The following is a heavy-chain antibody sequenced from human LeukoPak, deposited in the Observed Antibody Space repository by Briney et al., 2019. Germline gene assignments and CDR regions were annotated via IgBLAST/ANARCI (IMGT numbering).Heavy chain of an antibody. D-gene: IGHD3-22*01. CDR3: ARDSWVGSYYYDSSGGNDAFDI. CDR2: IYYSGST. J-gene: IGHJ3*02. CDR1: GGSISSYY. Sequence: SETLSLTCTVSGGSISSYYWSWIRQPPRKGLEWIGYIYYSGSTNYNPSLKSRVTISVDTSKNQFSLKLSSVTAADTAVYYCARDSWVGSYYYDSSGGNDAFDIWGQGTMVTVSS. V-gene: IGHV4-59*01.